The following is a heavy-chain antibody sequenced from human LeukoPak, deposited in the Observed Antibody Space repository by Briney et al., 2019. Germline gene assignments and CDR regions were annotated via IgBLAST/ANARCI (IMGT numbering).Heavy chain of an antibody. CDR2: INHSGNT. D-gene: IGHD3-9*01. CDR3: ARTYYDILTGQMPDAFDI. CDR1: GGSFSDYY. J-gene: IGHJ3*02. V-gene: IGHV4-34*01. Sequence: SETLSLTCAVYGGSFSDYYWSWIRQPPGKGLEWIGEINHSGNTYYNPSLKSRVAISIDTSKNQFSLKLSSVTAADTAVYYCARTYYDILTGQMPDAFDIWGQGTMVTVSS.